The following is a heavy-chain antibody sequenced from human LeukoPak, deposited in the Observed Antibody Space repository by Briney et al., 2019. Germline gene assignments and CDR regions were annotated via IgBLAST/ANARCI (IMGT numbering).Heavy chain of an antibody. D-gene: IGHD1-1*01. V-gene: IGHV4-39*07. Sequence: SETLSLTCTVSGGSISSNTYYWGWIRQPPGKGLEWIGSVYYSGSTYYNPSLKSRVTISVDTSKNQFSLKLRSVTAADTAVYYCAGNPHKWNVLKRFDPWGQGTLVTVSS. CDR2: VYYSGST. CDR1: GGSISSNTYY. CDR3: AGNPHKWNVLKRFDP. J-gene: IGHJ5*02.